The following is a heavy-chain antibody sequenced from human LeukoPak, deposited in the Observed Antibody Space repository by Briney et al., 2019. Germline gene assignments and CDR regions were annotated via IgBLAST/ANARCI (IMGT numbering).Heavy chain of an antibody. CDR1: GGSISSYY. D-gene: IGHD5-24*01. J-gene: IGHJ4*02. Sequence: SETLSLTCTVSGGSISSYYWSWIRQPPGKGLEWIGSFFLKGSTYYNPSLKSRVTISVDTSKNQFSLKLNSVTAADTAVYYCATREMATKYYFDYWGQGTLVTVSS. CDR3: ATREMATKYYFDY. CDR2: FFLKGST. V-gene: IGHV4-59*04.